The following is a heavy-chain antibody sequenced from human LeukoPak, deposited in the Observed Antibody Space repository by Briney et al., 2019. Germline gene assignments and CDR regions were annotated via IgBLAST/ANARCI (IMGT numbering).Heavy chain of an antibody. CDR3: AQGPYYDFWSGYPQFDY. V-gene: IGHV3-30*02. D-gene: IGHD3-3*01. Sequence: GGSLRLSCAASGFTFSSYGMHWVRQAPGKGLEWVAFIRYDGSNKYYADSVKGRFTISRDNSKNTLYLQMNSLRAEDTAVYYCAQGPYYDFWSGYPQFDYWGQGTLVTVSS. J-gene: IGHJ4*02. CDR1: GFTFSSYG. CDR2: IRYDGSNK.